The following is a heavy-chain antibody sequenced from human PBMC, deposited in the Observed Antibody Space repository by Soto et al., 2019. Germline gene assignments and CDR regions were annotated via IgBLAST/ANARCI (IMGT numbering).Heavy chain of an antibody. CDR2: IYYSGST. V-gene: IGHV4-31*03. Sequence: SETLSLTCTVSGGSISIGGYYWSCIRQHPGKGLEWIGYIYYSGSTYYNPSLKSRVTISVDTSKNQFSLKLSSVTAADTAVYYCARTPPTTNYYYYGMDVWGQGTTVTVSS. CDR3: ARTPPTTNYYYYGMDV. CDR1: GGSISIGGYY. J-gene: IGHJ6*02. D-gene: IGHD1-1*01.